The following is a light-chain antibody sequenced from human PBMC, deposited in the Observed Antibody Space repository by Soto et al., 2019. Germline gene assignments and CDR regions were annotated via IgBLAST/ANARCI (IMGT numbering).Light chain of an antibody. CDR1: QTVSSSY. V-gene: IGKV3-20*01. Sequence: EIVLTQSPGTLSLSPGERATLSCRASQTVSSSYLAWYQQKPGQAPRLLIYGASTRATGIPGRFSGSGSGTDFTFTISSLQPEDIATYYCQQYDNLPPLTFGGGTKVEIK. CDR3: QQYDNLPPLT. CDR2: GAS. J-gene: IGKJ4*01.